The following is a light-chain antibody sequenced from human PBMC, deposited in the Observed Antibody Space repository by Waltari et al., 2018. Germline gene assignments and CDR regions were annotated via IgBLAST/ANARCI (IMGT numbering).Light chain of an antibody. J-gene: IGLJ2*01. V-gene: IGLV3-1*01. CDR1: KVGDNH. CDR3: QAWDSSLVV. CDR2: LNS. Sequence: SYQLSQPPSVSVSPGQKASITGSGDKVGDNHASWYQQKPGQSPVKVIYLNSKRPSGIPERFSGSNSGNTATLTISGTQAMDEADYYCQAWDSSLVVFGGGTKLTVL.